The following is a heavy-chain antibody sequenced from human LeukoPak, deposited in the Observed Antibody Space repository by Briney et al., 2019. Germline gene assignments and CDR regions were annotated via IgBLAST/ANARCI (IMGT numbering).Heavy chain of an antibody. CDR2: INSDGSST. J-gene: IGHJ4*02. Sequence: GGSLRLSCAASGFTFSSYWMHWVRQAPGKGLVWVSRINSDGSSTSYADSVKGRFTISRDNAKNTLYLQMNSLRAEDTAVYYCARGGLRSYDDYGIGSYWGQGTLVTVSS. D-gene: IGHD4-17*01. CDR3: ARGGLRSYDDYGIGSY. CDR1: GFTFSSYW. V-gene: IGHV3-74*01.